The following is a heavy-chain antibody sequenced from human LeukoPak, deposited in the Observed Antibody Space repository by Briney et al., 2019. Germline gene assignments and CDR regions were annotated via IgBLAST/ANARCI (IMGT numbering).Heavy chain of an antibody. CDR2: ISAYNGNT. J-gene: IGHJ4*02. CDR1: GYTFTSYG. V-gene: IGHV1-18*01. Sequence: ASVKISCKASGYTFTSYGISWVRQAPGQGLEWMGWISAYNGNTNYAQKRQGRVTMTTDTSTSTAYMGLRSLRSDDTAVYYCARDQGLIPAWRFGELLENYWGQGTLVTVSS. CDR3: ARDQGLIPAWRFGELLENY. D-gene: IGHD3-10*01.